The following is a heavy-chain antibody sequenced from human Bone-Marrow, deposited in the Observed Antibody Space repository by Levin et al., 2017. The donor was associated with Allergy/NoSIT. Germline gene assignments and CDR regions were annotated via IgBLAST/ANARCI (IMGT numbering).Heavy chain of an antibody. CDR2: ISYDGSND. V-gene: IGHV3-30*18. D-gene: IGHD3-10*01. CDR3: AKDYYGSGSSTLSNWFDP. Sequence: GESLKISCAASGFTFSSHGMYWVRQAPVKGLEWVAAISYDGSNDYYTDSVKGRFTISRDNSKNTLYLQVNSLTADDTAVYYCAKDYYGSGSSTLSNWFDPWGQGTLVTVSS. J-gene: IGHJ5*02. CDR1: GFTFSSHG.